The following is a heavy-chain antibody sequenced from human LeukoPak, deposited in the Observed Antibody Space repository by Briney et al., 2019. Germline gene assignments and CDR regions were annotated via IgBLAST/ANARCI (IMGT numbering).Heavy chain of an antibody. Sequence: GGSLRLSCAASGLTFSDYYMNWIRQAPGKGLEWISYISSSGYTMYADSVKGRFTISRDNAKNSLYLQMNSLRAEDTAVYYCQGYYDSRGYWGRGTLVTVSS. V-gene: IGHV3-11*03. CDR2: ISSSGYT. CDR1: GLTFSDYY. D-gene: IGHD3-22*01. CDR3: QGYYDSRGY. J-gene: IGHJ4*02.